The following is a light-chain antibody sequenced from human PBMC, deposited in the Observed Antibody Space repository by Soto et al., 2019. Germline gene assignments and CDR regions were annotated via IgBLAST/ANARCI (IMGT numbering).Light chain of an antibody. J-gene: IGKJ1*01. V-gene: IGKV3-20*01. CDR3: QQYGSSPWT. CDR2: GAS. CDR1: QRVNSSY. Sequence: ENVLTQSPGTLSVSPGERATLSCRASQRVNSSYLAWFQQKPGQAPRLLIYGASSRATGIPDRFSGSGSGTDFTLTISRLEPEDFAVYYCQQYGSSPWTFGQGTKVEIK.